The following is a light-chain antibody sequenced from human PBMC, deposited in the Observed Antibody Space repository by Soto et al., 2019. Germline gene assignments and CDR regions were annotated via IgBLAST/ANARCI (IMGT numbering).Light chain of an antibody. Sequence: EIVLTQSPATLSLSPGEKDTHSCRPSQSVSSYLAWYQQKPGQAPRLLIYDASNRATGFPARFSGSGSGTDFTLTISSLEPEDFAVYYCQQRSNWPRTFGQGTKV. CDR1: QSVSSY. V-gene: IGKV3-11*01. CDR3: QQRSNWPRT. CDR2: DAS. J-gene: IGKJ1*01.